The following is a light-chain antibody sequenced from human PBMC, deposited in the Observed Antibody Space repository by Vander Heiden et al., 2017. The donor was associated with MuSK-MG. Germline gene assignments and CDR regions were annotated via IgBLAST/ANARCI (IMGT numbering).Light chain of an antibody. CDR2: WAS. Sequence: DIVMTQSRDPLAVSLGERATINCKPSQSVLYSSNNKNHLAWYQQKPGQPPKLLIHWASTRESGVPDRFSGSGSGTDFTLTISSLQAEDVAVYYCQQDDSSPRTFGHGTKVDIK. CDR1: QSVLYSSNNKNH. V-gene: IGKV4-1*01. CDR3: QQDDSSPRT. J-gene: IGKJ3*01.